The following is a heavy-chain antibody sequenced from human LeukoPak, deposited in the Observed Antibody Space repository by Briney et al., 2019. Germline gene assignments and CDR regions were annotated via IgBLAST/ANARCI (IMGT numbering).Heavy chain of an antibody. CDR2: IYTSGST. Sequence: ELSETLSLTCTVSGDSISSGSYYWSWIRQPAGEGLEWIGRIYTSGSTNYNPSLKSRVTISVDTSKNQFSLKLSSVTAADTAVYSCARETLAAAGVFDYWGQGTLVTVSS. CDR3: ARETLAAAGVFDY. J-gene: IGHJ4*02. CDR1: GDSISSGSYY. V-gene: IGHV4-61*02. D-gene: IGHD6-13*01.